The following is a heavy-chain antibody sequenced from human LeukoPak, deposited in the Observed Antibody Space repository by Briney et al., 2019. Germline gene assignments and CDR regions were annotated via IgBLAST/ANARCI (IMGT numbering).Heavy chain of an antibody. CDR1: GFTFSSYW. V-gene: IGHV3-74*01. CDR2: INSGGSST. CDR3: ARDKSYGMDV. J-gene: IGHJ6*02. Sequence: GGSLRLSCAASGFTFSSYWMHWVRQVPGKGLVWVSRINSGGSSTSHADSVKGRFTISRDNAKNTIFLQMNSLRAEDTAVYYCARDKSYGMDVWGQGTTVTVSS.